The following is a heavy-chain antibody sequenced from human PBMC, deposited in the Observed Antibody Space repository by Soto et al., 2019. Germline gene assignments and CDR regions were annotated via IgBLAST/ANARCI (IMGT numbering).Heavy chain of an antibody. J-gene: IGHJ4*02. Sequence: PGGSLRLSCEGSGFPFRSYGIHWVRQAPGKGLEWLAIIWNDGSNEYYADSVKGRFTISRDNSKNTVYLQVTNLRAEDTAVYFCAKDQASGQGSFDSWGQGTLVTVSS. CDR1: GFPFRSYG. CDR3: AKDQASGQGSFDS. V-gene: IGHV3-33*06. CDR2: IWNDGSNE.